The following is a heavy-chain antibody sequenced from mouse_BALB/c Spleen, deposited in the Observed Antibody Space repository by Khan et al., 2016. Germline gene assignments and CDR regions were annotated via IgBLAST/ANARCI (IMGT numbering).Heavy chain of an antibody. CDR2: INSNGGST. CDR3: ARAYRFDVEGYYAMDY. D-gene: IGHD2-14*01. CDR1: GFTFSGYG. V-gene: IGHV5-6-3*01. J-gene: IGHJ4*01. Sequence: EVELVESGGGLVQPGGSLKLSCVASGFTFSGYGMSWVRQTPDKRLELVAIINSNGGSTYYPDSVMGRFTISRDNAKNTLNLQMSSLKSEDTAMYYCARAYRFDVEGYYAMDYWGQGTSVTVSS.